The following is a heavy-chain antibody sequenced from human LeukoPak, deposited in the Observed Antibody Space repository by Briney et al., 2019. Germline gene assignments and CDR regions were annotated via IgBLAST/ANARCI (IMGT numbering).Heavy chain of an antibody. CDR3: ARAGYYYDSSGYLFDY. V-gene: IGHV1-8*01. J-gene: IGHJ4*02. CDR1: GYTFTSYD. Sequence: ASVKVSCKASGYTFTSYDINWVRQATGQGLEWMGWMNPNSGNTSYAQKFQGRVTMTSNTSISTAYMELSSLRSEDTAVYYCARAGYYYDSSGYLFDYWGQGTLVTVSS. D-gene: IGHD3-22*01. CDR2: MNPNSGNT.